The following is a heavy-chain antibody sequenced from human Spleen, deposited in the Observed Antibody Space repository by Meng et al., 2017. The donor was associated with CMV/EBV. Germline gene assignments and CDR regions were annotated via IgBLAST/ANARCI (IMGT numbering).Heavy chain of an antibody. CDR2: ISSSSSYI. CDR3: ARGREVVVVVPAAIGWFDP. V-gene: IGHV3-21*01. J-gene: IGHJ5*02. CDR1: GFTFSSYS. D-gene: IGHD2-2*01. Sequence: GGSLRLSCAASGFTFSSYSMNWVRQAPGKGLEWVSSISSSSSYIYYADSVKGRFTISRDNAKNSLYLQMNSRRAEDTAVYYCARGREVVVVVPAAIGWFDPWGQGTLVTVSS.